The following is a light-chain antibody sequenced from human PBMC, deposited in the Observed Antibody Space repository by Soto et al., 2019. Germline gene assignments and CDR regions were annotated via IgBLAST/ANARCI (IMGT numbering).Light chain of an antibody. CDR2: GVS. CDR3: QQYIDSPRT. Sequence: EIILTQSPGTLALSPGDGATLSCRASQTVNRNYLAWYHQRPGQPPRLLIYGVSNRASGVPDRFSGDGSGTEFTLTIGRLDPDDFGVYYCQQYIDSPRTFGQGTRVEGK. V-gene: IGKV3-20*01. CDR1: QTVNRNY. J-gene: IGKJ1*01.